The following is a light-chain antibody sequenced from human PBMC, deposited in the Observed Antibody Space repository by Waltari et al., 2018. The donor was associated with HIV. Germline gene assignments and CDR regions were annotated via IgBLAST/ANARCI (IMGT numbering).Light chain of an antibody. CDR1: SSNIGSNY. J-gene: IGLJ3*02. V-gene: IGLV1-47*01. CDR3: AAWDDSLSVWV. Sequence: QSVLTQPPSASGTPGWRVTISCSGSSSNIGSNYVYWYQQLPGTAPKLLIYRNNQRPSGVPDRFSGSKSGTSASLAISGLRSEDEADYYCAAWDDSLSVWVFGGGTKLTVL. CDR2: RNN.